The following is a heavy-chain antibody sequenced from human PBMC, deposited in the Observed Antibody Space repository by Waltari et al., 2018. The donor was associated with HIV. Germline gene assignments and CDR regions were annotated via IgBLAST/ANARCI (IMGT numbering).Heavy chain of an antibody. CDR3: ARDKLGDPAPV. CDR2: IGSGGTTI. Sequence: EAPLVESGGAFVQTGGSSRVYCVVTGLIFSSYSRNWVRQAPGKGLEWVAYIGSGGTTIYADSVKGRFTISRDNAKNSVFLQMNSLREDDTAIYFCARDKLGDPAPVWGQGTTVTVSS. V-gene: IGHV3-48*02. D-gene: IGHD1-26*01. CDR1: GLIFSSYS. J-gene: IGHJ6*02.